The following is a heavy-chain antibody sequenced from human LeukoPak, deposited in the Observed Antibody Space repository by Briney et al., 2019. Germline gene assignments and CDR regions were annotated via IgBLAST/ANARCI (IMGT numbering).Heavy chain of an antibody. CDR2: ISWNSGSI. Sequence: GGSLRLSCAASGFTFDDYAMHWVRQAPGKGLEWVSGISWNSGSIGYADSVKGRFTISRDNAKNSLYLQMNSLRAEDTALYYCAKDISDGGPSDYWGQGTLVTVSS. D-gene: IGHD2-15*01. J-gene: IGHJ4*02. CDR3: AKDISDGGPSDY. CDR1: GFTFDDYA. V-gene: IGHV3-9*01.